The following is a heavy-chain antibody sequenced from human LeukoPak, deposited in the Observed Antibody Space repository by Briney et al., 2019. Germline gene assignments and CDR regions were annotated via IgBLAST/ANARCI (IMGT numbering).Heavy chain of an antibody. D-gene: IGHD6-13*01. CDR3: AKRFRGSSGLYYFDY. V-gene: IGHV3-30*04. CDR2: ISHDGSDK. J-gene: IGHJ4*02. Sequence: GRSLRLSCAASGFTFRSFAMHWVRQAPGKGLEWVAIISHDGSDKYYADSVKGRFTISRDNSKNTLYLQMNSLRAEDTAIYYCAKRFRGSSGLYYFDYWGQGTLVTVSS. CDR1: GFTFRSFA.